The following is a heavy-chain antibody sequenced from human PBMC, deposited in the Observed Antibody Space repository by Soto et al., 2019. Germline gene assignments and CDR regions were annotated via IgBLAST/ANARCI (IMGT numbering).Heavy chain of an antibody. V-gene: IGHV3-66*01. CDR1: GFTVSSYH. CDR2: IYSGGPT. CDR3: AREALVGATSNFDY. J-gene: IGHJ4*02. D-gene: IGHD1-26*01. Sequence: HPGGSLRLSCAASGFTVSSYHISWVRPAPGKGLEWVSVIYSGGPTYYADSVKGRFTTSRDNSKNTLYLQMNSLRVEDTAVYYCAREALVGATSNFDYWGQGTLVTVSS.